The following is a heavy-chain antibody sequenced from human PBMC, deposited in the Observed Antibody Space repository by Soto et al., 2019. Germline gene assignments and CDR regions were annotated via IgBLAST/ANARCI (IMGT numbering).Heavy chain of an antibody. CDR1: GGSISSGGHY. J-gene: IGHJ6*03. V-gene: IGHV4-31*03. D-gene: IGHD3-3*01. CDR2: IYYTGST. Sequence: SETLSLTCTVSGGSISSGGHYWSWIRQHPGKGLEWMGYIYYTGSTYYNPSLKSRVTISVDTSKNQFSLKLSSVTAADTAVYYCARPPATRRITIFGVERDMDVWGKGTTVTVSS. CDR3: ARPPATRRITIFGVERDMDV.